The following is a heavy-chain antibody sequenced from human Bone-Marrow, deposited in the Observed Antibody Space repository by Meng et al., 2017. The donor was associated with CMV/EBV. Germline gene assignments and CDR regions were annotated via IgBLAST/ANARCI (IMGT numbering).Heavy chain of an antibody. J-gene: IGHJ6*02. CDR1: GFTFSSYA. D-gene: IGHD6-19*01. V-gene: IGHV3-30-3*01. CDR2: ISYDGSNK. CDR3: AKDSKIAVAGPGYYGMDV. Sequence: GESLKISCAASGFTFSSYAMHWVRQAPGKGLEWVAVISYDGSNKYYADSVKGRFTISRDNSKNTLYLQMNSLRAEDTAVYYCAKDSKIAVAGPGYYGMDVWGQGTTVTVSS.